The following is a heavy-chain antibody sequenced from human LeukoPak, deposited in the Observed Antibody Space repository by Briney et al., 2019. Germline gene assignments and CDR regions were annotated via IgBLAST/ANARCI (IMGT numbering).Heavy chain of an antibody. CDR2: ISAYNGNT. V-gene: IGHV1-18*01. Sequence: ASVKVSCKASGYTFTSYGISWVRQAPGRGLEWMGWISAYNGNTNYAQKLQGRVTMTTDTSTSTAYMELRSLRSDDTAVYYCARGCDILTGYYYYMDVWGKGTTVTISS. D-gene: IGHD3-9*01. CDR1: GYTFTSYG. J-gene: IGHJ6*03. CDR3: ARGCDILTGYYYYMDV.